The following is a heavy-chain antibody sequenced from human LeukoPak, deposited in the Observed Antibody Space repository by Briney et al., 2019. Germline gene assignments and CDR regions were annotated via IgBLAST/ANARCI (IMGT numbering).Heavy chain of an antibody. CDR3: ARGLRGKRRYSGYDPNYYYYYMDV. CDR1: GFTFSTYG. D-gene: IGHD5-12*01. Sequence: PGGSLRLSCAASGFTFSTYGMHWVRQAPGKGLEWVAVISYDGSNKYYADSVKGRFTISRDNSKNTLYLQMNSLRAEDTAVYYCARGLRGKRRYSGYDPNYYYYYMDVWGKGTTVTVSS. CDR2: ISYDGSNK. V-gene: IGHV3-30*03. J-gene: IGHJ6*03.